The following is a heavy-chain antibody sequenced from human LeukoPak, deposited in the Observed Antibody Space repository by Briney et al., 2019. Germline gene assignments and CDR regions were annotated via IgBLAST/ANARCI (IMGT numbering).Heavy chain of an antibody. CDR3: ARGASVSVLYYFYYYMDV. J-gene: IGHJ6*03. CDR2: INPNSGGT. D-gene: IGHD2/OR15-2a*01. V-gene: IGHV1-2*02. Sequence: ASVKVSCKASGYTFTGYFMNWVRQAPGQGLEWMGWINPNSGGTNYAQKFQGRVTMTRDTSISTAYMELSRLRSDDTAVFYCARGASVSVLYYFYYYMDVWGKGTTVTISS. CDR1: GYTFTGYF.